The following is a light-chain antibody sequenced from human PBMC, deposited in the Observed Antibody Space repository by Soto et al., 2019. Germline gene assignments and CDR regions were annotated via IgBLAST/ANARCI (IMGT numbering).Light chain of an antibody. CDR2: DAS. J-gene: IGKJ4*01. CDR1: QSVSSY. Sequence: EIVLTQSPATLSLSPGERATLSCRASQSVSSYLAWYQQKPGQAPRLLIYDASNRATGIPARFSGSGSGTDFTINISSLEPEDFSVYYCQQRYSWPCTLGGGTKVEI. CDR3: QQRYSWPCT. V-gene: IGKV3-11*01.